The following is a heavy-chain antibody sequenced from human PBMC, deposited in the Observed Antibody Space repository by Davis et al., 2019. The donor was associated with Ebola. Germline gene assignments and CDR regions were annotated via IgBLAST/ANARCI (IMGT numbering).Heavy chain of an antibody. J-gene: IGHJ3*02. Sequence: SETLSPTCPVPGCSTSSSRYYWGWIRQPPGKGLEWIGSIYYSGSTYYNPSLTSRVTISVDTSKNQFSLKLSSVTAADTAVYYCARHHDAFDIWGQGTMVTVSS. CDR1: GCSTSSSRYY. CDR3: ARHHDAFDI. V-gene: IGHV4-39*01. CDR2: IYYSGST.